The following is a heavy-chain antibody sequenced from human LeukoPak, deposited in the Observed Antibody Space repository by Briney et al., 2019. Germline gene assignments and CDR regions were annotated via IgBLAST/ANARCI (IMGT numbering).Heavy chain of an antibody. Sequence: SVKVSCKASGGTFSSYTISWVLQAPGQGLEWMGRIIPILGIANYAQKFQGRVTITADKSTSTAYMELSSLRSEDTAVYYCARVVDFWSGRTPYYYYYMDVWGKGTTVTVSS. V-gene: IGHV1-69*02. J-gene: IGHJ6*03. CDR3: ARVVDFWSGRTPYYYYYMDV. CDR2: IIPILGIA. CDR1: GGTFSSYT. D-gene: IGHD3-3*01.